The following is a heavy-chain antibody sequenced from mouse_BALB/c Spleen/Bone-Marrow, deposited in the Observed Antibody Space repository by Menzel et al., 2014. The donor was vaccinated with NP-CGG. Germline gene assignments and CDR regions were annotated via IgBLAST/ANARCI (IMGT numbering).Heavy chain of an antibody. Sequence: QVQLKQSGAELVRPGTSVKISCKASGYAFTNYWLDWVKQSPGHGLEWIGDIYPGSGNTYFNEKFKGKATLTADKSSSAAYMQLSSLTSDDTAVYFCARHGFISGRYYAMDYWGQGTSVTVSS. V-gene: IGHV1-63*01. J-gene: IGHJ4*01. CDR1: GYAFTNYW. CDR3: ARHGFISGRYYAMDY. CDR2: IYPGSGNT. D-gene: IGHD1-2*01.